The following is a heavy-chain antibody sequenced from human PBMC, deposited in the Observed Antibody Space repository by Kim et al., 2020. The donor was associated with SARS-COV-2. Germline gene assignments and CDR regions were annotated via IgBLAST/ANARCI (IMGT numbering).Heavy chain of an antibody. V-gene: IGHV1-24*01. CDR3: ATDHWIVGATEYYYYYGMDV. CDR1: GYTLTELS. CDR2: FDPEDGET. Sequence: ASVKVSCKVSGYTLTELSMHWVRQAPGKGLEWMGGFDPEDGETIYAQKFQGRVTMTEDTSTDTAYMELSSLRSEDTAVYYCATDHWIVGATEYYYYYGMDVWGQGTTVTVSS. D-gene: IGHD1-26*01. J-gene: IGHJ6*02.